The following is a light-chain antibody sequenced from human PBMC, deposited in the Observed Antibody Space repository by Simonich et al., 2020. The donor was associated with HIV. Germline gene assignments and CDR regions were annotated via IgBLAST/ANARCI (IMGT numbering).Light chain of an antibody. CDR1: QDIMNY. V-gene: IGKV1-33*01. J-gene: IGKJ4*01. Sequence: DIQMTQSPSSLSASVRDRVTITCQESQDIMNYLHWYQQKPGKAPKLLIYDASNLETGGPSRFSGSGSGTDFTFTISSLQPEDIATYYCQQYDNLPPLTFGGGTKVEIK. CDR3: QQYDNLPPLT. CDR2: DAS.